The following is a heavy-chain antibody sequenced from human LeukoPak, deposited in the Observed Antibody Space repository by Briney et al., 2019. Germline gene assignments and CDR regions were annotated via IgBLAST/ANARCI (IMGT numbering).Heavy chain of an antibody. D-gene: IGHD3-10*01. V-gene: IGHV1-18*01. Sequence: ASVRVSCKASGYTFTDYLINWVRQAPGQGLEWVGSISTKNGYTKLAQKFQGRVAMTKDTSANTIYMDLKSLTFDDTAVYYCAREKLWFGEFPFDNWGQGTLVTVSS. CDR2: ISTKNGYT. J-gene: IGHJ4*02. CDR1: GYTFTDYL. CDR3: AREKLWFGEFPFDN.